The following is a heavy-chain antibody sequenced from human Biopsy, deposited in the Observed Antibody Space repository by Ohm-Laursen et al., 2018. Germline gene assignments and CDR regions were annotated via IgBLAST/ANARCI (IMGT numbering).Heavy chain of an antibody. J-gene: IGHJ5*02. CDR2: IYNTETT. V-gene: IGHV4-39*01. CDR3: ARHPTGFWFDP. CDR1: GGSISSSTTYY. Sequence: SETLSLTCTVSGGSISSSTTYYWAWLRQPPGKGLEWIGGIYNTETTFYNPSLKSRVTISVDTSTNQFSLKVSSGTAADTALYFCARHPTGFWFDPWGHGTLVTVSS.